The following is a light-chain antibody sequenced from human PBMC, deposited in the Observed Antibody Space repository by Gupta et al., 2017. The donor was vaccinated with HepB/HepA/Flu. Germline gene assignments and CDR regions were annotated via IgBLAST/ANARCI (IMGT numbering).Light chain of an antibody. CDR2: GVT. Sequence: QSVLTQPPSVSVAPGQRVTISCTGSSANIGADYDVHWYQKLPGKDPKRLNYGVTNRPSGVPDRFSASKSGTLASLAITGLQAEDEAEYYCQSYDSSLSGVGFGGGTKLTVL. CDR1: SANIGADYD. V-gene: IGLV1-40*01. CDR3: QSYDSSLSGVG. J-gene: IGLJ2*01.